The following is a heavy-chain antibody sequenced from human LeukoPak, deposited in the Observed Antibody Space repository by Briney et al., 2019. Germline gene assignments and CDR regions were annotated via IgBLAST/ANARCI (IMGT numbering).Heavy chain of an antibody. J-gene: IGHJ4*02. CDR1: GFTFDDYA. V-gene: IGHV3-9*01. Sequence: TGGSLRLSCAASGFTFDDYAMHWVRQAPGKGLEWVSGISWNSGSIGYADSVKGRFTISRDNAKNSLYLQMNSLRAEDTAVYYCAREDCSGGSCYYFDSWGQGTLVTVSS. CDR3: AREDCSGGSCYYFDS. CDR2: ISWNSGSI. D-gene: IGHD2-15*01.